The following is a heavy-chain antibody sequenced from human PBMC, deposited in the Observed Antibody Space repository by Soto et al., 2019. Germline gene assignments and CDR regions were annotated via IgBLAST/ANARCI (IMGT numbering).Heavy chain of an antibody. V-gene: IGHV1-3*01. D-gene: IGHD1-26*01. Sequence: ASVKVSCKASGYTFTSYAMRWLRQSAGQRLEWMGWINAGNGNTKYSQKFQGRVTITRDTSASTAYMELSSLRSEDTAVYYCASYSTDSGSYYPDDAFDIWGQGTMVTVSS. CDR1: GYTFTSYA. J-gene: IGHJ3*02. CDR3: ASYSTDSGSYYPDDAFDI. CDR2: INAGNGNT.